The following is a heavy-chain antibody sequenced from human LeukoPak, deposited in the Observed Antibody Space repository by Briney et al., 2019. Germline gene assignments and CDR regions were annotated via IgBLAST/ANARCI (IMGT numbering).Heavy chain of an antibody. CDR2: VLFDGSNK. CDR1: GFFFCSYP. Sequence: GGSLRLSCAASGFFFCSYPLYWVRQAPGKGLEWVAGVLFDGSNKNYGDSVKGRFTISRDNSQNMMYLQMNSLEFDDTAVYYCATSSRQVGDAFDIWGQGAMVTVAS. J-gene: IGHJ3*02. V-gene: IGHV3-30*04. CDR3: ATSSRQVGDAFDI.